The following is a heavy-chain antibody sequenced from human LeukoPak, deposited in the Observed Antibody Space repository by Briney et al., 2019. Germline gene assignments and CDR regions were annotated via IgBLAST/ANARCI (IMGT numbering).Heavy chain of an antibody. V-gene: IGHV4-59*08. CDR2: IYYSGST. D-gene: IGHD6-13*01. J-gene: IGHJ5*02. CDR1: GGSISSYY. Sequence: SETLSLTCTVSGGSISSYYWSWIRQPPGKGLEWIGYIYYSGSTNYNPSLKSRVTISVDTSKNQFSLKLSSVTAADTAVYYCARGAYSSSEITFDPWGQGTLVTVSS. CDR3: ARGAYSSSEITFDP.